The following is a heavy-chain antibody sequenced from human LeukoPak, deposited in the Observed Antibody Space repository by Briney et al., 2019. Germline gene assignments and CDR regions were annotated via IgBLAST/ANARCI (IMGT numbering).Heavy chain of an antibody. Sequence: SETLSLTCTVSGGSTSSSSYYWGWIRQPPGKGLEWIGSIYYSGSTYYNPSLKSRVTISVDTSKNQFSLKLSSVTAADTAVYYCARRDYGSDPAVAFDIWGQGTMVTVSS. CDR2: IYYSGST. J-gene: IGHJ3*02. D-gene: IGHD3-10*01. V-gene: IGHV4-39*01. CDR3: ARRDYGSDPAVAFDI. CDR1: GGSTSSSSYY.